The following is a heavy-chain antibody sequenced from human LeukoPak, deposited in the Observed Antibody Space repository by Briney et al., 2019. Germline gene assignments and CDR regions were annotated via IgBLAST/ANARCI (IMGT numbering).Heavy chain of an antibody. CDR3: AKDSSSWFFVRIGFDP. V-gene: IGHV3-23*01. Sequence: GGSLRLSCAASGFTFSSYATSWVRQAPGKGLEWVSAISGSGGSTYYADSVKGRFTISRDNSKNTLYLQMNSLRAEDTAVYYCAKDSSSWFFVRIGFDPWGQGTLVTVSS. J-gene: IGHJ5*02. D-gene: IGHD6-13*01. CDR2: ISGSGGST. CDR1: GFTFSSYA.